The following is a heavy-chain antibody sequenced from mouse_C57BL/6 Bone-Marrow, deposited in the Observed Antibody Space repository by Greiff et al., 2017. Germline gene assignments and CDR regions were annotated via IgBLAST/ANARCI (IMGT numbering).Heavy chain of an antibody. CDR3: ARFITTVVAAMWYAMEY. D-gene: IGHD1-1*01. CDR1: GYTFTSYG. Sequence: QVQLQQSGAELARPGASVKLSCKASGYTFTSYGISWVKQRTGQGLEWIGEIYPRSGNTYYNEKFKGKATLTADKSSSTAYMELRSLTSEDSAVYFCARFITTVVAAMWYAMEYWCQGTSLTVSS. J-gene: IGHJ4*01. CDR2: IYPRSGNT. V-gene: IGHV1-81*01.